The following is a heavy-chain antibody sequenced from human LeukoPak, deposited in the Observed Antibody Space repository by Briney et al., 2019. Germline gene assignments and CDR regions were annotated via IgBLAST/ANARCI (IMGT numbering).Heavy chain of an antibody. J-gene: IGHJ4*02. CDR2: IKSKTDGGTT. CDR1: GFTFSNAW. CDR3: TTVVVPAPFSYYFDY. Sequence: GGSLRLSCAASGFTFSNAWMSWVRQAPGKGLEWVARIKSKTDGGTTDYVAPVKGRFTISRDDSKNTLYLQMNSLKTEDTAVYYCTTVVVPAPFSYYFDYWGQGTLVTVSS. V-gene: IGHV3-15*01. D-gene: IGHD2-2*01.